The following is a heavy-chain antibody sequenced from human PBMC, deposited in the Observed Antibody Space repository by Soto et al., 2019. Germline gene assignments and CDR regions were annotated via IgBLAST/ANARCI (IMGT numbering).Heavy chain of an antibody. V-gene: IGHV1-69*08. J-gene: IGHJ4*02. Sequence: QVQLVQSGAEVKKPGSSVKVSCKASGGTFSSYTISWVRQAPGQGLEWMGRIIPILGIANYAQKFQGRVTITADKSTSTGYMELSSLRAEDTGVYYCARDHDTAMGVDYWGQGTLVTVSS. CDR1: GGTFSSYT. CDR3: ARDHDTAMGVDY. CDR2: IIPILGIA. D-gene: IGHD5-18*01.